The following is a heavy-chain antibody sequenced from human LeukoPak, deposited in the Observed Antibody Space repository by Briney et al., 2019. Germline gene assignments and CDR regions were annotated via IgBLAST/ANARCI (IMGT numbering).Heavy chain of an antibody. D-gene: IGHD3-3*01. Sequence: GRSLRLSCAASGFTFSSYAMHWVRQAPGKGLEWVAVISYDGSNKYYADSVKGRFTISRDNPKNTLYLQMNSLRAEDTAVYFCAKRGVVIRVIIVGFHKEAYYFDSWGQGALVTVSS. V-gene: IGHV3-30*04. CDR1: GFTFSSYA. J-gene: IGHJ4*02. CDR3: AKRGVVIRVIIVGFHKEAYYFDS. CDR2: ISYDGSNK.